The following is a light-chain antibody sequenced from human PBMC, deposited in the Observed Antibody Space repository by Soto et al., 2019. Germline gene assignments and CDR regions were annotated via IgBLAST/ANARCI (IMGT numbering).Light chain of an antibody. CDR2: GAS. CDR3: QQYGSSPGVT. Sequence: EIVLTQSPGTLSLSPGERATLSRRASQSVSSSYLAWYQQKPGQAPRLLIYGASSRANGIPARFSGSGSGTDLTLTISRLEPEDFAVYYCQQYGSSPGVTFGGGTKVDIK. CDR1: QSVSSSY. V-gene: IGKV3-20*01. J-gene: IGKJ4*01.